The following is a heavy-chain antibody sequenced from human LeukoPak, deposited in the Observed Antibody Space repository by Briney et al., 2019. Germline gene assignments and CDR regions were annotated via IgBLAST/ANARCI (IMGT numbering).Heavy chain of an antibody. CDR3: AIDLPGVRCSGGSCSNWFDP. CDR1: GYTFTSYG. J-gene: IGHJ5*02. V-gene: IGHV1-18*04. Sequence: ASVKVSCKASGYTFTSYGISWVRQAPGHGLEWMGWISAYNGNTNYAQKLHRRVTSTTDTSRRTAYTELRSLRSDDTAVYYCAIDLPGVRCSGGSCSNWFDPWGQGTLVTVSS. D-gene: IGHD2-15*01. CDR2: ISAYNGNT.